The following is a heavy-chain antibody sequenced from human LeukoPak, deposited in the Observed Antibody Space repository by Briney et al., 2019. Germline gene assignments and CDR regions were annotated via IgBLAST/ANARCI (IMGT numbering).Heavy chain of an antibody. Sequence: ASVKVSCKAPGYTFTGYYMHWVRQAPGQGLEWMGWINPNSGGTNYAQKFQGRVTMTRDTSISTAYMELSRLRSDDTAAYYCASVGPSIYGMDVWGQGTTVTVSS. D-gene: IGHD6-6*01. J-gene: IGHJ6*02. CDR2: INPNSGGT. CDR1: GYTFTGYY. V-gene: IGHV1-2*02. CDR3: ASVGPSIYGMDV.